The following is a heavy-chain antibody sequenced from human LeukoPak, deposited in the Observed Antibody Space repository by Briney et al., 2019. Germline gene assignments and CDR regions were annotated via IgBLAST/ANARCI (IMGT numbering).Heavy chain of an antibody. D-gene: IGHD2-21*01. Sequence: PGGSLRLSCAASGFTFSDYYMNWFRQAPGKGLEWVSYIRSSGVHTEYGDSVKGRFTISRDNGKNSVYLQMNSLRADDTAVYYCARQDLWQHCDSWGQGALVTVSS. CDR1: GFTFSDYY. V-gene: IGHV3-11*03. CDR2: IRSSGVHT. CDR3: ARQDLWQHCDS. J-gene: IGHJ4*02.